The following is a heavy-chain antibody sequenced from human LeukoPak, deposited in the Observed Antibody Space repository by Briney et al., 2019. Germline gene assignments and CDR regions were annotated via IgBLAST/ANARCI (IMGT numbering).Heavy chain of an antibody. V-gene: IGHV3-13*01. Sequence: GGSLRLSCAASGFTFSSYEMNWVRQAPGKGLEWVSAIGIRGDTHYSGSVKGRFTISRENAESSLYLQMNSLRAEDTAVYYCAKDPPHYDSASYYFDYWGQGTLVTVSS. D-gene: IGHD3-22*01. CDR3: AKDPPHYDSASYYFDY. J-gene: IGHJ4*02. CDR1: GFTFSSYE. CDR2: IGIRGDT.